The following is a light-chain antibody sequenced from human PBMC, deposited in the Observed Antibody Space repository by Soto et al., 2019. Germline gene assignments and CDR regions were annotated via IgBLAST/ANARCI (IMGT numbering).Light chain of an antibody. V-gene: IGLV2-14*01. Sequence: QSALTQPASVSGSPGQSITISCTGTNSDVGGYNYVSWYQQHPGKAPKVIIYEVSDRPSGVSNRFSGSKSGNTASLTISGLQAEDEADYYCSSFTSSSTLEVFGGGTKLTVL. J-gene: IGLJ3*02. CDR2: EVS. CDR1: NSDVGGYNY. CDR3: SSFTSSSTLEV.